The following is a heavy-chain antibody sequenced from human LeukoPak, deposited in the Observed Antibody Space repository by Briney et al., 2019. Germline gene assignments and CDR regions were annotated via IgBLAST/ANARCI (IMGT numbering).Heavy chain of an antibody. D-gene: IGHD5-24*01. J-gene: IGHJ4*02. Sequence: SETLSLTCTVFGGYISDYFWTWIRQSAGKGLEWIGRVQISENNNYNPSLRSRVTLSLDTSKNQFSLQLTSVTAADTAIYYCARESVAARTRWFDYWGQGTLVAVSS. CDR3: ARESVAARTRWFDY. V-gene: IGHV4-4*07. CDR2: VQISENN. CDR1: GGYISDYF.